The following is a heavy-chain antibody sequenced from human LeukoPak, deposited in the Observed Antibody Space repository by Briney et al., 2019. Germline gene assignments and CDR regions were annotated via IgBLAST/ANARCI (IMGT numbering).Heavy chain of an antibody. CDR2: ISSDGTYI. J-gene: IGHJ4*02. V-gene: IGHV3-21*01. CDR3: ARDYYDSSASATFDY. D-gene: IGHD3-22*01. CDR1: CFTFNYYT. Sequence: GSLRLSFYTSCFTFNYYTMNWVRPAPGKGLEWVSSISSDGTYIKYADPVKGRFSISRDNTKNSLFLEMRSLRVEDTAMYFCARDYYDSSASATFDYWGQGNLVTVSS.